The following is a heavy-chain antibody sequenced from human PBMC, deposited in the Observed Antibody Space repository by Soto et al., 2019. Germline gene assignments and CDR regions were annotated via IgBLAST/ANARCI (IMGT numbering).Heavy chain of an antibody. CDR1: GDSVSSNSAA. D-gene: IGHD6-6*01. V-gene: IGHV6-1*01. J-gene: IGHJ4*02. CDR3: ARAPKFAGARHCYFDY. Sequence: QTLSLTRAISGDSVSSNSAAWDWIRQSPSRGVEGLGRTYYRSNWYNYYPVSGKSRITIHPDTSKNRFYLQLNSVTPEDTAVYYCARAPKFAGARHCYFDYWGQGALVTVAS. CDR2: TYYRSNWYN.